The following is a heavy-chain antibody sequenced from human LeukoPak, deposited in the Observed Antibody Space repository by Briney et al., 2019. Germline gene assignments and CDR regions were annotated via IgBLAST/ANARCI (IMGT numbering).Heavy chain of an antibody. J-gene: IGHJ5*02. Sequence: TSETLSLTCTVSGGSISTSGSLWGWIRQPPGKGLEWIGTIYYSGSTYYSPSLKSRVSISVDTSKSQFSLRLTSVTAADTAVYYCARRTSTGRFDPWGQGTLVTVSS. D-gene: IGHD1-1*01. CDR2: IYYSGST. CDR1: GGSISTSGSL. CDR3: ARRTSTGRFDP. V-gene: IGHV4-39*01.